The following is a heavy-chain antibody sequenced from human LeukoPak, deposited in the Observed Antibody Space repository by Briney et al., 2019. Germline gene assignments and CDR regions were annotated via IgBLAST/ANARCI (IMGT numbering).Heavy chain of an antibody. CDR3: ARLLDAAYRRTYWPYGMDV. V-gene: IGHV1-46*03. J-gene: IGHJ6*02. D-gene: IGHD2-15*01. Sequence: GASVKVSCKASGYTFISNYIHWVRQAPGQGREWVGIINPNKGATTYAQRLQGSIAMTRDTSTSTVYMELSSLRSDDTAVYYCARLLDAAYRRTYWPYGMDVWGQGTTVIVSS. CDR1: GYTFISNY. CDR2: INPNKGAT.